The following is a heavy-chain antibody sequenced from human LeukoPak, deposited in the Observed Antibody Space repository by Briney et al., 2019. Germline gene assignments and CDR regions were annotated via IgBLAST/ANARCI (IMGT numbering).Heavy chain of an antibody. CDR2: IYYSGTT. V-gene: IGHV4-39*01. J-gene: IGHJ4*02. CDR1: GGSISNSIYY. CDR3: AGFKLLTARPADY. D-gene: IGHD3-9*01. Sequence: ASETLSLTCNVSGGSISNSIYYWSWIRQPPGKGLEWLASIYYSGTTFYNPSLKSRVTISLDTSKTRFSLELTSVTAADTAVYYCAGFKLLTARPADYWGQGTLVTVSS.